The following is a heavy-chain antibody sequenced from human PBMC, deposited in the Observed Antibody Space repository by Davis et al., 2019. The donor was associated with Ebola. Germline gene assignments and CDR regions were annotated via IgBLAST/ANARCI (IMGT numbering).Heavy chain of an antibody. J-gene: IGHJ3*02. CDR1: GGSISRSNW. CDR2: IYHSGST. Sequence: MPGGSLRLSCAVSGGSISRSNWSSWVRQPPGKGLEWIGEIYHSGSTNYNPSLKSRVTISVDKSKNQFFLKLSSVTAADTAVYYCVAGDIWGQGTMVTVAS. CDR3: VAGDI. D-gene: IGHD2-21*01. V-gene: IGHV4-4*02.